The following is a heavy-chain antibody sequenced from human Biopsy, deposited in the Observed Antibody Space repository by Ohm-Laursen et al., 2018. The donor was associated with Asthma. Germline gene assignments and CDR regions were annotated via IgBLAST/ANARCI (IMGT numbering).Heavy chain of an antibody. Sequence: GSLRLSCAASGFTFRAHAMSWVRQAPGKGLGGVPTISGNSGITYYADSVKGRFTISRDNSQNTLYLHMDSLSAEDTAVYYCAKDRSGTWYGFDYWGQGTLVTVSS. J-gene: IGHJ4*02. V-gene: IGHV3-23*01. CDR3: AKDRSGTWYGFDY. CDR2: ISGNSGIT. D-gene: IGHD6-13*01. CDR1: GFTFRAHA.